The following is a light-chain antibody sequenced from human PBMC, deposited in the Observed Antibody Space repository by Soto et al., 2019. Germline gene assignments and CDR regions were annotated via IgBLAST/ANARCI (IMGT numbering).Light chain of an antibody. CDR1: QSVSGW. V-gene: IGKV1-5*01. J-gene: IGKJ3*01. Sequence: EMQMTKSPSALSASVGDTVTITCRASQSVSGWLAWYQQKAGKAPKLLIYDVSALKRGVPPRFSGSGSGTEFTLTISGLHPDDFATYYCQQYESYSATFGPGTKVDIK. CDR2: DVS. CDR3: QQYESYSAT.